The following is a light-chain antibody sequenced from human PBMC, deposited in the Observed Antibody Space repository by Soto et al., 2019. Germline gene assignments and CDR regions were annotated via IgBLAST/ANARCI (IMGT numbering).Light chain of an antibody. Sequence: QSALTQPPSASGSPGQSVTISCTGTPSDVGGSNSVSWYQQHPGKAPNLMIYDVNKRPSGVPDRFSGSKSGKTASLTVSGLQAADEAYYFCSSYAPSDVVFGGGTKVTVL. CDR1: PSDVGGSNS. J-gene: IGLJ2*01. V-gene: IGLV2-8*01. CDR2: DVN. CDR3: SSYAPSDVV.